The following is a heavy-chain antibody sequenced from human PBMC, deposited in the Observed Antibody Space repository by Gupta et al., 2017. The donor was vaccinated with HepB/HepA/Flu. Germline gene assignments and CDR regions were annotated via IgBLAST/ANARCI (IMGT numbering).Heavy chain of an antibody. CDR2: IVSSSSTI. D-gene: IGHD2-2*01. CDR3: ARAAYCGSPGCPYYYYYMDV. V-gene: IGHV3-48*02. J-gene: IGHJ6*03. CDR1: GYTFSSYS. Sequence: ESGGGLVQPGGSLRLSCAASGYTFSSYSMNWVRQAPGKGLEWVSYIVSSSSTIYYADSVKGRFTISRDNAKDSLYLQMNGLRDEDTAVYYCARAAYCGSPGCPYYYYYMDVWGKGTTVTGSS.